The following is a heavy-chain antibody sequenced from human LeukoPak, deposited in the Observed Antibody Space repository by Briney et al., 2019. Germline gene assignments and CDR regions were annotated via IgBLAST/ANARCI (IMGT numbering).Heavy chain of an antibody. J-gene: IGHJ1*01. CDR2: IYRIGNT. CDR1: GDSISSDY. Sequence: KPSETLSLTCSVSGDSISSDYWSWIRQPPGKGLEWIGYIYRIGNTDYSPSLKSRVTISLDTSKNHLSLNLTSVTAADTAVYYCAGRGQRYFRDWGQGTLVTVSS. CDR3: AGRGQRYFRD. V-gene: IGHV4-4*08.